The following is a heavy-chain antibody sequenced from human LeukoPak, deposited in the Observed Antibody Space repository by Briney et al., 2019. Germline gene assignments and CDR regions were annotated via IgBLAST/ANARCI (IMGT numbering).Heavy chain of an antibody. V-gene: IGHV3-74*01. D-gene: IGHD1-14*01. J-gene: IGHJ4*02. CDR3: ARDHDAVGTTIDH. Sequence: QPGGSLRLSCAAAGFTFSYYWMHWVRQAPGEGLVWVSRIKSDGSVTWYADSVNGRFTISRDNAKNMLYLQMNSLRDEDTAVYFCARDHDAVGTTIDHWGQGTLVTVSS. CDR1: GFTFSYYW. CDR2: IKSDGSVT.